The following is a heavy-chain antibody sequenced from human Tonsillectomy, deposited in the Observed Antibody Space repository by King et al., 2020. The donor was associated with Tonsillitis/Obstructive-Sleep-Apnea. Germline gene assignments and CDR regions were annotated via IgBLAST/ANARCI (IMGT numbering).Heavy chain of an antibody. CDR2: ISYDGSNK. V-gene: IGHV3-30*04. D-gene: IGHD2-2*01. CDR1: GFTFSSYA. Sequence: VQLVESGGGVVQPGRSLRLSCAASGFTFSSYAMHWVRQAPGKGLEWVAVISYDGSNKYYADSVKGRFTISRDNSKNTLYLQMNSLRAEDTAVYYCANPYCSSTSCYPWRYYYGMDVWGQGTTVTVSS. J-gene: IGHJ6*02. CDR3: ANPYCSSTSCYPWRYYYGMDV.